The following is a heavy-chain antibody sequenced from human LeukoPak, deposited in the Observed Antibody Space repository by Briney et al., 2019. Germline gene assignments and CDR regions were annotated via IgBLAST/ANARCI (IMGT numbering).Heavy chain of an antibody. CDR1: GGSISSGSYY. CDR2: INHSGST. CDR3: ARKGRRYQLPPYYYYGMDV. J-gene: IGHJ6*04. V-gene: IGHV4-39*07. Sequence: PSETLSLTCTVSGGSISSGSYYWSWIRQPPGKGLEWIGEINHSGSTNYNPSLKSRVTISVDTSKNQFSLKLSSVTAADTAVYYCARKGRRYQLPPYYYYGMDVWGKGTTVTVSS. D-gene: IGHD2-2*01.